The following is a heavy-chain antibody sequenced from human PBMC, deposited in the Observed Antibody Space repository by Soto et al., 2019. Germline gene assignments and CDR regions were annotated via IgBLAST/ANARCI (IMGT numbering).Heavy chain of an antibody. D-gene: IGHD2-2*02. CDR1: GGSISSGGYY. V-gene: IGHV4-31*03. CDR2: IYYSGST. Sequence: QVQLQESGPGLVKPSQTLSLTRTVSGGSISSGGYYWSWIRQHPGKGLEWIGYIYYSGSTYYNPSLKSRVTISVDTSKNQFSLKLSSVTAADTAVYYCARDDERYCSSTSCYNYGMDVWGQGTTVTVSS. CDR3: ARDDERYCSSTSCYNYGMDV. J-gene: IGHJ6*02.